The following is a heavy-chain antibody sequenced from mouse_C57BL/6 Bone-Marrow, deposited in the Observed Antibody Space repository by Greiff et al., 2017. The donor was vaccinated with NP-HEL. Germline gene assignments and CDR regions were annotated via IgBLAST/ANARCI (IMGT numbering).Heavy chain of an antibody. V-gene: IGHV5-6*02. CDR3: ARRWSWFAY. CDR2: ISSGGSYT. CDR1: GFTFSSYG. J-gene: IGHJ3*01. Sequence: EVKLVESGGDLVKPGGSLKLSCAASGFTFSSYGMSWVRQTPDKRLEWVATISSGGSYTSYPDSVKGRFTISSDNAKNTLYLKRGSLKSEDTAMDYCARRWSWFAYWGQGTLVTVSA.